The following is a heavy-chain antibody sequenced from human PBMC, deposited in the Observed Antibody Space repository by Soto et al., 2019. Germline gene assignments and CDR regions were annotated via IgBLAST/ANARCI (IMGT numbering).Heavy chain of an antibody. CDR1: GGSMNTYY. V-gene: IGHV4-59*08. J-gene: IGHJ4*02. Sequence: PSETLALTCTVYGGSMNTYYWGWFRQPPGKGLEWVGYIYYSGSTTYSPSLKSRVTISVDTSKNQFSLKLDSVTAADTAVYYCARSYGGTLDYWGQGTLVTVSS. D-gene: IGHD4-17*01. CDR2: IYYSGST. CDR3: ARSYGGTLDY.